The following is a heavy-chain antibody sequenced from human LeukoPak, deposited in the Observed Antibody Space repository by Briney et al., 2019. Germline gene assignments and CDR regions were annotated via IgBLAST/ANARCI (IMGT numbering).Heavy chain of an antibody. CDR3: ARDRQWMVFDY. V-gene: IGHV3-33*01. Sequence: PGGSLRLSCAASGFTFSSYGMHWVRQAPGKGLEWVAVIWYDGSNKYYADSVKGRFTISRDNSKNTLYLQMNSLRAEDTAVYYCARDRQWMVFDYWGQGTLVTVSS. D-gene: IGHD6-19*01. J-gene: IGHJ4*02. CDR2: IWYDGSNK. CDR1: GFTFSSYG.